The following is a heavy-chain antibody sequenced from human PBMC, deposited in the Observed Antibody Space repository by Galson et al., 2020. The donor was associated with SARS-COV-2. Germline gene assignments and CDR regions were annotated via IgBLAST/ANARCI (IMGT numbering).Heavy chain of an antibody. CDR2: INPSGGST. CDR3: ARDLTVTTLIDYYYGMDV. D-gene: IGHD4-17*01. Sequence: ASVKVSCKASGYTFTSYYMHWVRQAPGQGLEWMGIINPSGGSTSYAQKFQGRVTMTRDTSTSTVYMELSSLRSEDTAVYYCARDLTVTTLIDYYYGMDVWGQGTTVTVSS. V-gene: IGHV1-46*01. J-gene: IGHJ6*02. CDR1: GYTFTSYY.